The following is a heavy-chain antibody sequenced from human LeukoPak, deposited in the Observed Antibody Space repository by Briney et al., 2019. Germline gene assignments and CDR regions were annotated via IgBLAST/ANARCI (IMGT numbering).Heavy chain of an antibody. CDR3: ARERAAAGKFFDY. Sequence: ASVKVSCKASGYTFTGYYMRWVRQAPGQGLEWMGWINPNSGGTNYAQKFQGRVTMTRDTSISTAYMELSRLRSDDTAVYYCARERAAAGKFFDYWGQGTLVTVSS. CDR1: GYTFTGYY. D-gene: IGHD6-13*01. V-gene: IGHV1-2*02. J-gene: IGHJ4*02. CDR2: INPNSGGT.